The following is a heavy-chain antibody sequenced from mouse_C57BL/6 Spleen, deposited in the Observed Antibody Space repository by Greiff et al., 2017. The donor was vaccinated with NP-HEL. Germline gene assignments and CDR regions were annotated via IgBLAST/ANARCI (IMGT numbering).Heavy chain of an antibody. CDR3: AYYYGSSYVDWYFDV. V-gene: IGHV1-78*01. Sequence: QVQLQQSDAELVKPGASVKISCKVSGYTFTDHTIHWMKQRPEQGLEWIGYIYPRDGSTKYNEKFKGKAALTADKSSSTAYMQLNSLTSEDSAVYFCAYYYGSSYVDWYFDVWGTGTTVTVSS. CDR1: GYTFTDHT. CDR2: IYPRDGST. D-gene: IGHD1-1*01. J-gene: IGHJ1*03.